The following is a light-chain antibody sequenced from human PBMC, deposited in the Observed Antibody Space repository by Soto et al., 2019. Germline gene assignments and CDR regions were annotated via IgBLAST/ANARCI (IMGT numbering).Light chain of an antibody. CDR3: QQYNGYGR. V-gene: IGKV1-5*03. CDR1: KSISSW. CDR2: KAS. Sequence: DIPMTQSPSTLSASVGDRVTITCRASKSISSWLAWYQQKPGKAPKLLIHKASSLQSGVPSRFSGSGSGTEFTLTISSLDPDDFATYYCQQYNGYGRFGQGTKVEMK. J-gene: IGKJ1*01.